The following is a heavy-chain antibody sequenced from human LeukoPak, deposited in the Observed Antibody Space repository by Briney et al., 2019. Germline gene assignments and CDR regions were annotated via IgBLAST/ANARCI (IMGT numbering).Heavy chain of an antibody. CDR1: GGSFSGYY. J-gene: IGHJ3*02. V-gene: IGHV4-34*01. Sequence: SETLSLTCAVYGGSFSGYYWSWIRQPLGKGLEWIGEINHSGSTNYNPSLKSRVTISVDTSKNQFSLKLSSVTAADTAVYYCARADDAFDIWGQGTMVTVSS. CDR2: INHSGST. CDR3: ARADDAFDI.